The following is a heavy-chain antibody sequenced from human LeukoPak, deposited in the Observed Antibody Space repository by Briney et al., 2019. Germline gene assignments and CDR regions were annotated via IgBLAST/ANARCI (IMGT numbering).Heavy chain of an antibody. D-gene: IGHD6-13*01. CDR1: GGSISSYY. CDR3: EGSIAAGPVGYYYMDV. V-gene: IGHV4-4*07. CDR2: IYTSGST. Sequence: SETLSLTCTVSGGSISSYYWSWIRQPAGKGLEWIGRIYTSGSTNYNPSLKSRVTMSVDTSKNQFSLKLSSVTAADTAVYYCEGSIAAGPVGYYYMDVWGKGTTVTVSS. J-gene: IGHJ6*03.